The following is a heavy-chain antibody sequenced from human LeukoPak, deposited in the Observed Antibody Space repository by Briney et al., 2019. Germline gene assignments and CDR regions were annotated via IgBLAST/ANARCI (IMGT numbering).Heavy chain of an antibody. CDR3: VAGTAMVQNYYYYYMDV. J-gene: IGHJ6*03. V-gene: IGHV1-8*01. CDR1: GYTFTSYD. D-gene: IGHD5-18*01. Sequence: GASVKVSCKASGYTFTSYDINWVRQATGQGLEWMRWMNPNSGNTGYAQKFQGRVTMTRNTSISTAYMELSSLRSEDTAVYYCVAGTAMVQNYYYYYMDVWGKGTTVTVSS. CDR2: MNPNSGNT.